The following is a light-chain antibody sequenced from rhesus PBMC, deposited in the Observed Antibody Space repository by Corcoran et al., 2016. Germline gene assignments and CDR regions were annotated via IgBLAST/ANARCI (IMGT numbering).Light chain of an antibody. CDR2: EVS. V-gene: IGLV2-13*03. Sequence: QAAPTQSPSVSGSPGQSVTISCTGTSRDIGGYDRVSWYQQHPGKAPKLMIYEVSKRPSGVSDRFSGSKSDNTASLTISGLQTEDEADYSCSSYAASRTFLFGTGTRLTVL. CDR1: SRDIGGYDR. CDR3: SSYAASRTFL. J-gene: IGLJ1*01.